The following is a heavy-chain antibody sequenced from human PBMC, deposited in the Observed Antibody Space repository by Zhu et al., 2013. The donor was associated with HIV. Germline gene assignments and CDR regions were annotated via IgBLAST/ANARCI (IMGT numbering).Heavy chain of an antibody. CDR3: ARTITIFGVVIWTYFDY. D-gene: IGHD3-3*01. V-gene: IGHV1-18*01. Sequence: QVQLVQSGAEVKKPGASVKVSCKASGYTFTSYGISWVRQAPGQGLEWMGWISAYNGNTNYAQKLQGRVTMTTDTSTSTAYMELRSLRSDDTAVYYCARTITIFGVVIWTYFDYWGQGTLVTGLL. CDR2: ISAYNGNT. CDR1: GYTFTSYG. J-gene: IGHJ4*02.